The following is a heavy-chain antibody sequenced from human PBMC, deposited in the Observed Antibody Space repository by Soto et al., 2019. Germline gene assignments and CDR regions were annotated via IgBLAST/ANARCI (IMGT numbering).Heavy chain of an antibody. CDR2: ISYDGSNK. Sequence: QVQLVESGGGVVQPGRSLRLSCAASGFTFSSYAMHWVRQAPGKGLEWVAVISYDGSNKYYADSVKGRFTISRDNSKNTLYLQMNSLRAEDTAVYYCPRDRWYSSGWYSYAFDIWGQGTMVTVSS. V-gene: IGHV3-30-3*01. D-gene: IGHD6-19*01. J-gene: IGHJ3*02. CDR3: PRDRWYSSGWYSYAFDI. CDR1: GFTFSSYA.